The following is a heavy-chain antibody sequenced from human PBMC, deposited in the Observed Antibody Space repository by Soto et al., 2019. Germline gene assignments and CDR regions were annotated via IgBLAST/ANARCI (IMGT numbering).Heavy chain of an antibody. V-gene: IGHV4-59*08. D-gene: IGHD2-2*02. J-gene: IGHJ4*02. CDR1: GGSISGYY. CDR3: ACLACSSARCFTYFDY. CDR2: IYSSGST. Sequence: SETLSLTCTVSGGSISGYYWSWIRQPPGKGLEWIGYIYSSGSTNYNPSLQSRVTISVDTSKNQFSLKLSSVTAADTAVYYCACLACSSARCFTYFDYWGQGALVTVSS.